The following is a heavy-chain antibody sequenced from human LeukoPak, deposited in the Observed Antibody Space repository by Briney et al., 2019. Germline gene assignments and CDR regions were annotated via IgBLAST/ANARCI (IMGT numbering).Heavy chain of an antibody. D-gene: IGHD4-17*01. CDR2: INPNSGGT. V-gene: IGHV1-2*02. J-gene: IGHJ5*02. CDR1: GYTFTSYY. Sequence: ASVKVSCKASGYTFTSYYMHWVRQAPGQELEWMGWINPNSGGTNYAQKFQGRVTMTRDTSISTAYMELSRLRSDDTAVYYCARGHDYGDGWFDPWGQGTLVTVSS. CDR3: ARGHDYGDGWFDP.